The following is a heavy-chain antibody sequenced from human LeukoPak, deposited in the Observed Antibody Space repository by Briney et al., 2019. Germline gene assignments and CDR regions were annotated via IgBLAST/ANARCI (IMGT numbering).Heavy chain of an antibody. CDR2: IKQDGSEK. CDR3: VRVSCTNGVCYGFDY. CDR1: GFTFSRYW. V-gene: IGHV3-7*04. Sequence: GGSLRLSCAASGFTFSRYWISWVRQAPGKGLEWVANIKQDGSEKYYVDSVKGRFTISRDNAKNSLYPQMNSLRGEDTAVYYCVRVSCTNGVCYGFDYWGQGTLVTVSS. D-gene: IGHD2-8*01. J-gene: IGHJ4*02.